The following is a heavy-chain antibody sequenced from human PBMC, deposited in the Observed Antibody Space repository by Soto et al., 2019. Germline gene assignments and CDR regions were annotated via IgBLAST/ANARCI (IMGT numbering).Heavy chain of an antibody. CDR2: INAGNGNT. D-gene: IGHD4-17*01. CDR1: GYTFTIYA. Sequence: ASVKVSCKASGYTFTIYAMHWVRQAPGQRLEWMGWINAGNGNTKYSQKFQGRVTITRDTSASTAYMELSSLRSEDTAVYYCARAFPFYGDDYWGQGTLVTVSS. J-gene: IGHJ4*02. V-gene: IGHV1-3*01. CDR3: ARAFPFYGDDY.